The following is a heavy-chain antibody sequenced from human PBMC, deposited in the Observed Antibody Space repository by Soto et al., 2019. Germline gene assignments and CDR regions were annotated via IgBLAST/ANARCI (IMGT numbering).Heavy chain of an antibody. V-gene: IGHV3-30-3*01. CDR1: GFTFSNYA. CDR3: ARDPSITGTKGGYYFDS. J-gene: IGHJ4*02. Sequence: GGSLRLSCAASGFTFSNYAMHWVRQAPGKGLEWVAVISYDGSNKYFADSVKGRFTISRDYSKNTLYLQMNSLRAEDTAVYYCARDPSITGTKGGYYFDSWRQGTVVTVST. CDR2: ISYDGSNK. D-gene: IGHD1-7*01.